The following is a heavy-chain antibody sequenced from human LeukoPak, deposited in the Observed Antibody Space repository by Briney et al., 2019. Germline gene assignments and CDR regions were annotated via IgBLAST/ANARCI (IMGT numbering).Heavy chain of an antibody. CDR3: ARGGIYCSGGSCYSESWFDP. V-gene: IGHV1-69*05. CDR1: GGTFSSYA. Sequence: ASVKVSCKASGGTFSSYAISWVRQAPGQGLEWMGRIIPIFGTASYAQKFQGRVTITTDESTSTAYMELSSLRSEDTAVYYCARGGIYCSGGSCYSESWFDPWGQGTLVTVSS. D-gene: IGHD2-15*01. CDR2: IIPIFGTA. J-gene: IGHJ5*02.